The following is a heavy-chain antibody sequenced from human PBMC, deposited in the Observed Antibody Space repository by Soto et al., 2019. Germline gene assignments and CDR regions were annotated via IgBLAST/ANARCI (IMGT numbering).Heavy chain of an antibody. CDR2: INPNSDDT. Sequence: ASVKVSCKASGYTFPGYYMHSVRQAPEQGLERMGWINPNSDDTNYAQKFQGWVTMNRDTSISTAYLELSRLRSDDTSVYYCARVRVRRFLEWSPLQHYYYGMDVWGQGTTVTVSS. V-gene: IGHV1-2*04. CDR3: ARVRVRRFLEWSPLQHYYYGMDV. D-gene: IGHD3-3*01. CDR1: GYTFPGYY. J-gene: IGHJ6*02.